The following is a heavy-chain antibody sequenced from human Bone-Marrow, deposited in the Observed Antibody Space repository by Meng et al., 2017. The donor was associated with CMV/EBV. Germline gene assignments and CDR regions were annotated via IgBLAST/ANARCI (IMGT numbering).Heavy chain of an antibody. Sequence: WAASGFTFSSYWMSWVRQPPGKGLEWIGEINHSGSTNYNPSLKSRVTISVDTSKNQFSLKLSSVTAADTAVYYCARGLYDFWSGQYGMDVWGQGTTVTVSS. CDR1: GFTFSSYW. V-gene: IGHV4-34*01. D-gene: IGHD3-3*01. J-gene: IGHJ6*02. CDR3: ARGLYDFWSGQYGMDV. CDR2: INHSGST.